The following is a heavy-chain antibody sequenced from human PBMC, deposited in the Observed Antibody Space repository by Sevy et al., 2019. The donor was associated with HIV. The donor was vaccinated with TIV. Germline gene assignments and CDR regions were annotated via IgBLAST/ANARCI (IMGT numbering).Heavy chain of an antibody. Sequence: GGSLRLSCAASGFTFSSYWMHWVRQAPGKGLVWVSRINSDGSSTNYADSVKGRFTISRDNAKNTLYLQMNSLRAEDTAVYYCASARSGYSIDYWGQGTLVTVSS. D-gene: IGHD3-3*01. CDR1: GFTFSSYW. CDR2: INSDGSST. CDR3: ASARSGYSIDY. J-gene: IGHJ4*02. V-gene: IGHV3-74*01.